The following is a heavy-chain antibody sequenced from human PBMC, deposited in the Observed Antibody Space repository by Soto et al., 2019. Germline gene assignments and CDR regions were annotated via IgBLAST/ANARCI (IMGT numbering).Heavy chain of an antibody. J-gene: IGHJ4*02. D-gene: IGHD5-18*01. CDR1: GGSVSNSNYY. Sequence: SETLSLTCTVSGGSVSNSNYYWGWIRQSPGKGLEWIGSVYYRGRSYSESSVKSRVTISVDTSKNQFSLQLSSVTAADTAVYYCASLDVDTTMAFDYWGQGTLVTVSS. CDR2: VYYRGRS. CDR3: ASLDVDTTMAFDY. V-gene: IGHV4-39*07.